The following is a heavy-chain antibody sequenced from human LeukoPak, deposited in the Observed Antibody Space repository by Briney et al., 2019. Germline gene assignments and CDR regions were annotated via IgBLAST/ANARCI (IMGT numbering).Heavy chain of an antibody. CDR1: GDSVSSGSYY. Sequence: SETLSLTCTVSGDSVSSGSYYWNWIRQPAGRGLEWIGRFYAGDTKYNPSLNNRATVSVDTSKNQFSLTLSSVTAADTATYYCARGVFMTSGRYFYYMDLWGKGTTVTVSS. CDR2: FYAGDT. J-gene: IGHJ6*03. CDR3: ARGVFMTSGRYFYYMDL. D-gene: IGHD2-21*01. V-gene: IGHV4-61*02.